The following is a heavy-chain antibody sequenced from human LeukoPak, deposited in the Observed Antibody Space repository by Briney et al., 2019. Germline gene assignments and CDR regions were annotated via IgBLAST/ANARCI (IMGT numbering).Heavy chain of an antibody. J-gene: IGHJ4*02. CDR3: AKSLHYFDY. CDR2: ISGSGGTT. CDR1: GGSISSYS. V-gene: IGHV3-23*01. Sequence: ETLSLTCTVSGGSISSYSWSWVRQAPGKGLEWVSAISGSGGTTYYADSVRGRFTISRDNSKNTLYLQMNSLRAEDTAVYYCAKSLHYFDYWGQGTLVTVST.